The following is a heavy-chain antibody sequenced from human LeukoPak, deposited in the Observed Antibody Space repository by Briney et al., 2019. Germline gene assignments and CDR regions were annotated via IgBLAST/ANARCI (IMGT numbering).Heavy chain of an antibody. D-gene: IGHD6-13*01. Sequence: GESPKISCKGSGYSFSDYWIGWVRQMPGKGLEWMGIIFPGDSDTRYSPSFQGQVTVSADKSISTAYLQWSSLKASDTAIYYCARGDKYSSSWCFDHWGQGTLVTVSS. J-gene: IGHJ4*02. CDR3: ARGDKYSSSWCFDH. V-gene: IGHV5-51*01. CDR2: IFPGDSDT. CDR1: GYSFSDYW.